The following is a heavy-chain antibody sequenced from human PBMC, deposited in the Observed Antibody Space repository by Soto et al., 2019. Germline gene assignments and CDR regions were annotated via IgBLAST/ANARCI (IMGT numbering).Heavy chain of an antibody. J-gene: IGHJ4*02. CDR1: GYTFTSYA. D-gene: IGHD2-15*01. V-gene: IGHV1-3*01. CDR3: ARDGYCSGGSCFDY. CDR2: ISADNGNT. Sequence: ASVKVSCKASGYTFTSYAMHWVRQAPGQGLEWMGWISADNGNTKYSQKLQGRVTMTTDTSTSTAYMELRSLRSDDTAVYYCARDGYCSGGSCFDYWGQGTLVTVSS.